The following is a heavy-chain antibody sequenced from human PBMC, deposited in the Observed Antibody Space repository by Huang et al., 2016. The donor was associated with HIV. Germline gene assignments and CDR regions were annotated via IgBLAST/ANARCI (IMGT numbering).Heavy chain of an antibody. CDR2: ISYDGRGQ. V-gene: IGHV3-30*18. CDR1: GFKLSGFG. CDR3: AKESRWFSDFDH. D-gene: IGHD2-15*01. J-gene: IGHJ4*02. Sequence: QVHLVESGGGVVQPGGSLRLSCAASGFKLSGFGMHWVRQAPGKGLEWVACISYDGRGQFYTDSVKGRFTISRDNSDNTLSLQMKGLRPDDTAVYYCAKESRWFSDFDHWGQGVLVSVSS.